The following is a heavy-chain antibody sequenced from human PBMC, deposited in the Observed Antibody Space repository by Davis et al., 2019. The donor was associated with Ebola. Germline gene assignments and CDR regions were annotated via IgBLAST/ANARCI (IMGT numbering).Heavy chain of an antibody. Sequence: AASVKVSCKASGYTFTNYGITWVRQAPGQGLEWMGWINPHNGNTNYAQNVQGRVAMTTDTSTNTAYMEVGSLRSDDTAVYYCARAQFPTTNDHWGQGTLVTVSS. CDR3: ARAQFPTTNDH. CDR1: GYTFTNYG. J-gene: IGHJ4*02. D-gene: IGHD1-1*01. CDR2: INPHNGNT. V-gene: IGHV1-18*04.